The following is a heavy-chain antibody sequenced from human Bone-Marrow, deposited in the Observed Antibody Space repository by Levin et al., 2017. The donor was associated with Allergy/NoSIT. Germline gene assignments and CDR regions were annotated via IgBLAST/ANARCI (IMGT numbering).Heavy chain of an antibody. CDR1: GFTFSSYA. Sequence: GGSLRLSCAASGFTFSSYAMSWVRQAPGKGLEWVSAISGSGGSTYYADSVKGRFTISRDNSKNTLYLQMNSLRAEDTAVYYCGKDGFPSIWSGSQIDYWGQGTLVTVSS. J-gene: IGHJ4*02. CDR2: ISGSGGST. V-gene: IGHV3-23*01. D-gene: IGHD1-26*01. CDR3: GKDGFPSIWSGSQIDY.